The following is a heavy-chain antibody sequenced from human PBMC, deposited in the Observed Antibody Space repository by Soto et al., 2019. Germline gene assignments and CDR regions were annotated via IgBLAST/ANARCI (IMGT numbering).Heavy chain of an antibody. J-gene: IGHJ6*02. Sequence: GLEWMGGIIPIFGTANYAQKFQGRVTITADESTSTACMELSSLRSEDTAVYYCARGGIVGATTTGDYYYYGMDVWGQGTTVTVSS. D-gene: IGHD1-26*01. CDR3: ARGGIVGATTTGDYYYYGMDV. CDR2: IIPIFGTA. V-gene: IGHV1-69*01.